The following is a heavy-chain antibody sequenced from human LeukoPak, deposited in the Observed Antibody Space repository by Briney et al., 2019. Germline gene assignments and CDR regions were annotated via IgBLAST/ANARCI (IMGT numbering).Heavy chain of an antibody. J-gene: IGHJ4*02. Sequence: ASVKVSCKASGYTFTSYAMHWVRQAPGQRLERMGWINAGNGNTKYSQKFQGRVTITRDTSASTAYMELSSLRSEDTAVYYCARADTMVRGVPTSYWGQGTLVTVSS. CDR2: INAGNGNT. V-gene: IGHV1-3*01. CDR1: GYTFTSYA. CDR3: ARADTMVRGVPTSY. D-gene: IGHD3-10*01.